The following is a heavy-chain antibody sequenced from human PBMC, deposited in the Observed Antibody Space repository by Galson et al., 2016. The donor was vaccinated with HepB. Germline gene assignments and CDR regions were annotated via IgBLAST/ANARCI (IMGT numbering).Heavy chain of an antibody. CDR2: VSGSGGST. D-gene: IGHD1-14*01. J-gene: IGHJ6*04. CDR1: GFTFSSYA. V-gene: IGHV3-23*01. CDR3: AKDFQPGRTYGMDV. Sequence: SLRLSCAASGFTFSSYAMSWVRQTPGKGLEWVSTVSGSGGSTYYADSVQGRFTLSRDNSRNTLYLQMNSLRAEDTAVYYCAKDFQPGRTYGMDVWGKGTTVTVSS.